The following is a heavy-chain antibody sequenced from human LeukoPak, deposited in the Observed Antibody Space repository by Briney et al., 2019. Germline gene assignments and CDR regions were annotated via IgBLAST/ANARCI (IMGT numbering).Heavy chain of an antibody. D-gene: IGHD3-10*01. CDR3: ARVKYSSGSTSSWFDP. J-gene: IGHJ5*02. CDR1: GGSISNYH. V-gene: IGHV4-59*08. Sequence: PSETLPLTCTVSGGSISNYHWSWFRQPPGTGWEWIGNIEYSVGTTYNSSLKSRVTISVDTSKNQSSLKLSSVPAADTAVYYCARVKYSSGSTSSWFDPWGRGTPVAVSS. CDR2: IEYSVGT.